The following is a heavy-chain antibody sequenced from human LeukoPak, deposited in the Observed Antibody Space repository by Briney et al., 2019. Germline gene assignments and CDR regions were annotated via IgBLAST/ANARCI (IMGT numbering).Heavy chain of an antibody. D-gene: IGHD3-10*01. CDR3: SRGVPYFHGMDV. CDR1: GGSISSYY. J-gene: IGHJ6*02. CDR2: IYYSGST. V-gene: IGHV4-59*01. Sequence: SETLSLTCTVSGGSISSYYWSWIRQPPGKGLEWSGYIYYSGSTNYNPSLKSRVTISVDTSKNQFSLKLSSVTAADTAVYYCSRGVPYFHGMDVWGQGTTVTVSS.